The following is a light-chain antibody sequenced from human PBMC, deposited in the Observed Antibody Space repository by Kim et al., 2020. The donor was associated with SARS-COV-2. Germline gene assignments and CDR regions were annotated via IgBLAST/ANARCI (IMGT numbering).Light chain of an antibody. CDR2: NVS. J-gene: IGKJ3*01. V-gene: IGKV2-30*01. Sequence: PVSRSCRSSPLLVYSEGNIYLNWFHHRPCQSPRRLIFNVSNRDSGVPDRFSGSGSGTDFTLQISRVEADDVCVYYCMQVTHWPFTFGPGAKVDIK. CDR1: PLLVYSEGNIY. CDR3: MQVTHWPFT.